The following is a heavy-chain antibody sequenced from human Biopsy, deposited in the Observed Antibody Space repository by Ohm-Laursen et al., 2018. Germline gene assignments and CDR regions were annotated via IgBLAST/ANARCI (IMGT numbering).Heavy chain of an antibody. CDR1: GDSISSDF. CDR2: ISYPRDT. J-gene: IGHJ4*02. CDR3: AVSNGYGDCRFDD. Sequence: SDTLSLTWAVSGDSISSDFWCWFRRPPAKEWVEVGYISYPRDTNYNTSLLSRITISLDTSKNQFSLMLSSVAAAETAVYYCAVSNGYGDCRFDDWGQGTLVTVAS. D-gene: IGHD2-21*02. V-gene: IGHV4-59*07.